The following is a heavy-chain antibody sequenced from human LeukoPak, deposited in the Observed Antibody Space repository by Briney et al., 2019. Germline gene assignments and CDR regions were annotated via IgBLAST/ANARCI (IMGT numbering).Heavy chain of an antibody. CDR3: ARDESAYSYGFHWYFDV. CDR2: ISGSGSTK. V-gene: IGHV3-48*03. D-gene: IGHD5-18*01. CDR1: GFASAFTFSTYE. Sequence: GGSLRLSCTASGFASAFTFSTYEMNWVRQAPGKGLEWLSHISGSGSTKYHADSVKGRFIVSRDNTKNSLYLQMNSLRVEDTAIYYCARDESAYSYGFHWYFDVWGRGTLVTVSS. J-gene: IGHJ2*01.